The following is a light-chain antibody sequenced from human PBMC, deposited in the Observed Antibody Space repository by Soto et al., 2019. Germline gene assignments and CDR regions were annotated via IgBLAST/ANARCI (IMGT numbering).Light chain of an antibody. Sequence: IQITQSPSSLSASIGDRVTITCRASQSVSKYVSWYQQKPGKAPKPLIYAASSLQTGVPSRFSGSGSGTYFTLTISSLQPEDFATYYCQQSYSSSWTFGQGTKVDIK. CDR1: QSVSKY. V-gene: IGKV1-39*01. J-gene: IGKJ1*01. CDR3: QQSYSSSWT. CDR2: AAS.